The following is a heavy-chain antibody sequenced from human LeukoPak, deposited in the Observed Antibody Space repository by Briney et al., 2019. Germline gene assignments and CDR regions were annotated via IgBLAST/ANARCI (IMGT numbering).Heavy chain of an antibody. J-gene: IGHJ3*02. Sequence: SVKVPCKASGGTFSSYAISWVRQAPGQGLEWMGGIIPIFGTANYAQKFQGRVTITADESTSTAYMELSSLRSEDTAVYYCARDEARRIAVAVAAFDIWGQGTMVTVSS. CDR3: ARDEARRIAVAVAAFDI. CDR2: IIPIFGTA. CDR1: GGTFSSYA. D-gene: IGHD6-19*01. V-gene: IGHV1-69*13.